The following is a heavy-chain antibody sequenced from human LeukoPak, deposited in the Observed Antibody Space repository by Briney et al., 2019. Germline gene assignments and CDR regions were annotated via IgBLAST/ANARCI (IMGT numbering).Heavy chain of an antibody. CDR2: ISFDGSHQ. CDR1: GFVFSD. Sequence: PGGSLRLSCSASGFVFSDLHWIRQSPGKGPEWVAVISFDGSHQYYADSVKGRFTISRDNSKNTLYLQMNSLGAEDTAVYYCARYTHSSGFDYWGQGTLVTVSS. V-gene: IGHV3-30*07. CDR3: ARYTHSSGFDY. J-gene: IGHJ4*02. D-gene: IGHD6-19*01.